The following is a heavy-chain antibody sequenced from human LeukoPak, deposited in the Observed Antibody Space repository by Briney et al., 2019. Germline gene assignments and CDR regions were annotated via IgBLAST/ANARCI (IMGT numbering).Heavy chain of an antibody. CDR1: GGSISSYY. CDR3: ARDVDDHNYYFDY. D-gene: IGHD1-20*01. J-gene: IGHJ4*02. V-gene: IGHV4-59*12. CDR2: IYYSGST. Sequence: SETLSLTCTVSGGSISSYYWSWIRQPPGKGLEWIGYIYYSGSTNYNPSLKSRVTISVDTSKNQFSLKLSSVTAADTAVYYCARDVDDHNYYFDYWGQGTLVTVSS.